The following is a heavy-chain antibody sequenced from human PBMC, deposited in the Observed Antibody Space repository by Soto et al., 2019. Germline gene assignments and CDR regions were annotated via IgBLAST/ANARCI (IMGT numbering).Heavy chain of an antibody. J-gene: IGHJ4*02. D-gene: IGHD1-26*01. CDR3: AKEDVGGYYYSGL. CDR1: GFTFSNYV. V-gene: IGHV3-23*01. Sequence: EVPLLESGGGLVQPGGSLRISCAASGFTFSNYVMSWVRQAPGKGLEWVSSISNSGGSTYYADSVKGRFTISRDNSKNTLYLQMNSLRAEDTGVYYCAKEDVGGYYYSGLWGRGTLVTVSS. CDR2: ISNSGGST.